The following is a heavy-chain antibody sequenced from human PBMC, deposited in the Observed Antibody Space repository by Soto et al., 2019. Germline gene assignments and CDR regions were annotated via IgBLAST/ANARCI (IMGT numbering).Heavy chain of an antibody. CDR1: GFTFSGSA. D-gene: IGHD2-15*01. J-gene: IGHJ6*02. CDR3: TRGGISAVVKDPGGMEG. V-gene: IGHV3-73*01. Sequence: EVQLVESGGGLVQPGGSLKLSCAASGFTFSGSAMHWVRQASGKGLEWVGRIRSKANSYATAYAASVKGRFTISRDDSKNTAYLQMISLKTEDTAVYYGTRGGISAVVKDPGGMEGWGQGTTVTVSS. CDR2: IRSKANSYAT.